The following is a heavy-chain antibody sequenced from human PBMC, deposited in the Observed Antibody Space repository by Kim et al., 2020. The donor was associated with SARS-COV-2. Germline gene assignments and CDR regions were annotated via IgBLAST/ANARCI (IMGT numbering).Heavy chain of an antibody. Sequence: GGSLRLSCAASGFTFSSYAMSWVRQAPGKGLEWVSAISGSGGSTYYADSAKGRFTISRDNSKNTLYLQMNSLRAEDTAVYYCAKDHSSSWYSYYYYGMDVWGQGTTVTVSS. CDR2: ISGSGGST. J-gene: IGHJ6*02. CDR3: AKDHSSSWYSYYYYGMDV. CDR1: GFTFSSYA. D-gene: IGHD6-13*01. V-gene: IGHV3-23*01.